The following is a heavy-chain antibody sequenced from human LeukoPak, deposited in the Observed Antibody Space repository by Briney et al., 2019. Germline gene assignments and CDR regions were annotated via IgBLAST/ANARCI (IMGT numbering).Heavy chain of an antibody. J-gene: IGHJ4*02. CDR1: GYTFTSYD. D-gene: IGHD3-10*01. CDR3: ARKMHLYGSGSYFVY. CDR2: MNPNSGNT. V-gene: IGHV1-8*01. Sequence: ASVKVSCKASGYTFTSYDINWVRQATGQGLEWMGWMNPNSGNTGYAQKFQGRVTMTRNTSMSTAYMELSSLRSEDTAVYYCARKMHLYGSGSYFVYWGQGTLVTVSS.